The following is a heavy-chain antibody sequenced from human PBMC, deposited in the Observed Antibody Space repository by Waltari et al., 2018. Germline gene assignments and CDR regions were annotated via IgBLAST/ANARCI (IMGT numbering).Heavy chain of an antibody. J-gene: IGHJ3*01. CDR3: ARRNLGFAYDV. CDR2: FIPIFGRP. V-gene: IGHV1-69*12. D-gene: IGHD1-26*01. Sequence: QVHLVQPGAEMKKPGSSVNVSCKASGGTFGSFSVAWVRQAAGQGLGWLGGFIPIFGRPQSAQNFQGRVTLTADESTTAVYLEMSGLRSADTAIYFCARRNLGFAYDVWGQGTLVIVSS. CDR1: GGTFGSFS.